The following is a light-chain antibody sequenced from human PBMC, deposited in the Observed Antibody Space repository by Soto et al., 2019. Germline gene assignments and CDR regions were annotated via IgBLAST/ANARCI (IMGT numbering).Light chain of an antibody. J-gene: IGLJ1*01. CDR2: DVS. CDR3: CSYAGSYSYV. Sequence: ALAQPRSVSGSPGQSVTISCTGTSSDVGGYTYVSWYQQHPGKAPKLMIYDVSKRPSGVPDRFSGSRSGNTASLTISGLQAEDEADYYCCSYAGSYSYVFGIGTKVTVL. V-gene: IGLV2-11*01. CDR1: SSDVGGYTY.